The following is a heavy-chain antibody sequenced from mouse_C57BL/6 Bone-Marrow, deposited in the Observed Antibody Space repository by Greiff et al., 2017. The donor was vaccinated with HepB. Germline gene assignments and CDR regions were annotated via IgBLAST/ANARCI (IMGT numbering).Heavy chain of an antibody. CDR2: IWRGGST. J-gene: IGHJ4*01. D-gene: IGHD1-2*01. CDR1: GFSLTSYG. CDR3: APHYDGDYYAMDY. V-gene: IGHV2-5*01. Sequence: VQVVESGPGLVQPSQSLSITCTVSGFSLTSYGVHWVRQSPGKGLEWLGVIWRGGSTDYNAAFMSRLSITKDNSKSQVFFKMNSLQADDTAIYYCAPHYDGDYYAMDYWGQGTSVTVSS.